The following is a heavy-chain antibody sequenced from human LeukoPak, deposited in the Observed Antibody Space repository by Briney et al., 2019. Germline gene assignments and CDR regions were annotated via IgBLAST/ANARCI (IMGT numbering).Heavy chain of an antibody. CDR1: GYTFSGYY. V-gene: IGHV1-2*02. CDR3: ASPAFYDSSGYDPYYFDY. D-gene: IGHD3-22*01. J-gene: IGHJ4*02. CDR2: IKPDSGDT. Sequence: ASVKVSCKASGYTFSGYYIHWVRQAPGQGLEWMGWIKPDSGDTHYVQKFQGRVTMTRDTSISTAYMELSRLRSDDTAVYYCASPAFYDSSGYDPYYFDYWGQGTLVTVSS.